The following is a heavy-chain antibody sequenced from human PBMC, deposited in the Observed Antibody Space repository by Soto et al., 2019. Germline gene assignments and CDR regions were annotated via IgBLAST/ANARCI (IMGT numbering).Heavy chain of an antibody. CDR2: ISAYNGNT. D-gene: IGHD3-22*01. Sequence: VASVKVSCKASGYTFTSYGISWVRQAPGQGLEWMGWISAYNGNTNYAQKLQGRVTMTTDTSTSTAYMELRSLRSDDTAVYYCARETEYYDSSGYYNLAFDIWGQGTMVTVPS. CDR1: GYTFTSYG. J-gene: IGHJ3*02. CDR3: ARETEYYDSSGYYNLAFDI. V-gene: IGHV1-18*01.